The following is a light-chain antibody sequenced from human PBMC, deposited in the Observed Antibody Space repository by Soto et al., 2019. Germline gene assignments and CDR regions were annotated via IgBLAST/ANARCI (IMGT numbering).Light chain of an antibody. V-gene: IGKV3-20*01. CDR3: HQYGTAPRT. J-gene: IGKJ3*01. CDR2: RAS. CDR1: QSVADNY. Sequence: EVVMTQSPRTLSFTPGERATLSCRASQSVADNYLAWYQQKRGQTPRHLIYRASCRATGLPDRFSGSGSGTDFTLKISRLEPEDVSVYYCHQYGTAPRTFGHGTKVDIK.